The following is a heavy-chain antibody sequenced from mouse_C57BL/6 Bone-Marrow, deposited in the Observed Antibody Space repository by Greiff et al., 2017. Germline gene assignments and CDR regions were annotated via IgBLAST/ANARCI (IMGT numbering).Heavy chain of an antibody. J-gene: IGHJ3*01. CDR1: GYTFTSYW. CDR2: IDPSDSYT. Sequence: QVQLQQPGAELVMPGASVKLSCKASGYTFTSYWMHWVKQRPGQGLEWIGEIDPSDSYTNYNKKFKGKSTLTVDKSSSTAYMQLSSLTSEDSAVYYWARAGRGYYYGSSYVAYWGQGTLVTVSA. CDR3: ARAGRGYYYGSSYVAY. D-gene: IGHD1-1*01. V-gene: IGHV1-69*01.